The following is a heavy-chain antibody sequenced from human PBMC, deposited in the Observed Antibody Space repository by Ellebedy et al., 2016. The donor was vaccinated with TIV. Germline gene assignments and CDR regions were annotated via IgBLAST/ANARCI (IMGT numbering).Heavy chain of an antibody. V-gene: IGHV1-46*01. D-gene: IGHD2-8*01. CDR2: INSSSGST. CDR1: GYTFTSYY. Sequence: ASVKVSCKASGYTFTSYYIHWVRQAPGQGPEWIGIINSSSGSTGYAQKFQGRVTMTRDTSTTTVYMDLSSLISEDTAVYYCARAHCTNGVCPEVDPWGQGTLVTVSS. CDR3: ARAHCTNGVCPEVDP. J-gene: IGHJ5*02.